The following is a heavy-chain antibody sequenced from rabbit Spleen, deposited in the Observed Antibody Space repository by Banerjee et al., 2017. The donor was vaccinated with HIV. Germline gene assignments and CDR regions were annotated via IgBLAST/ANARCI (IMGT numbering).Heavy chain of an antibody. Sequence: QEQLVESGGGLVQPEGSLTLTCKASGFDFGNNGMCWVRQAPGKGPEWIASINSFTGRPVYATWAKGRFTVSKASWTTVTLQMTSLTAADTASYFCARDLTGAVGWNFDLWGPGTLVTVS. CDR2: INSFTGRP. J-gene: IGHJ4*01. D-gene: IGHD3-3*01. V-gene: IGHV1S47*01. CDR1: GFDFGNNG. CDR3: ARDLTGAVGWNFDL.